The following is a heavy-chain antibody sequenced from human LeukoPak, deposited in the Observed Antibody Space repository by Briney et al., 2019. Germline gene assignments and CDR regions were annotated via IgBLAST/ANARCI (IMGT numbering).Heavy chain of an antibody. D-gene: IGHD2-15*01. CDR3: ARDPYCSGSSCSIPYFDY. Sequence: SVKVSCMASGGTFSSYAFSWVRQAPGQGLEWMGGIIPILGTVNYARKFQGRVTITAGESTSTAYMELSSLRAEDTAVYYCARDPYCSGSSCSIPYFDYWGQGTLVTVSS. V-gene: IGHV1-69*13. J-gene: IGHJ4*02. CDR2: IIPILGTV. CDR1: GGTFSSYA.